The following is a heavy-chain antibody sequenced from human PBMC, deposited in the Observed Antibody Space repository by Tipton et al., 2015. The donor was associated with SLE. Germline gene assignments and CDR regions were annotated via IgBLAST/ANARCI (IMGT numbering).Heavy chain of an antibody. CDR2: IWYDGSNK. CDR3: AKDLQRHDFWSAPPDV. CDR1: GFTFSSYG. V-gene: IGHV3-33*06. D-gene: IGHD3-3*01. J-gene: IGHJ6*04. Sequence: RSLRLSCAASGFTFSSYGMHWVRQAPGKGLEWVAVIWYDGSNKYYADSVKGRFTISRDNSKNTLYLQMNSLRAEDTAVYYCAKDLQRHDFWSAPPDVWGKGTTVTVSS.